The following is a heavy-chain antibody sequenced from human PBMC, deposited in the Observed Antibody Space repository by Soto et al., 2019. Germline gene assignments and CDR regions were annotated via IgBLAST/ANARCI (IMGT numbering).Heavy chain of an antibody. D-gene: IGHD4-17*01. J-gene: IGHJ4*02. Sequence: QVQLVESGGGLVKPGGSLRLSCTASAFTFSDYYMSWIRQAPGKGLEWISYISSSGSTKYYADSVKGRFTISRDNAKNSLYLQMNSLRAEDTDVYYCTGRSDYGNYVGGQGTLVTVSS. V-gene: IGHV3-11*01. CDR3: TGRSDYGNYV. CDR1: AFTFSDYY. CDR2: ISSSGSTK.